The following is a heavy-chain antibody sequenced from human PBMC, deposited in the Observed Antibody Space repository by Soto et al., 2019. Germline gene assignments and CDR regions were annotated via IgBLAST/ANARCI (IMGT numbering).Heavy chain of an antibody. J-gene: IGHJ4*02. CDR2: IRSKANSYAT. CDR1: GFTFSGSA. CDR3: TRERCSSTSCYVFDY. D-gene: IGHD2-2*01. Sequence: PGGSLRLSCAASGFTFSGSAMHWVRQASGKGLEWVGRIRSKANSYATAYAASVKGRFTISRDDSKNTAYLQMNSLKTEDTAVYYCTRERCSSTSCYVFDYWGQGTLVTVSS. V-gene: IGHV3-73*01.